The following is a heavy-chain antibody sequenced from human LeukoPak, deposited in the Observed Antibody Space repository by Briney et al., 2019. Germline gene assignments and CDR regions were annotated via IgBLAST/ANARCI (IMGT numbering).Heavy chain of an antibody. V-gene: IGHV1-8*01. J-gene: IGHJ5*02. CDR2: MNPNSGNT. Sequence: GASVKVSCKASGYTFTSYDINWVRQATGQGLEWMGWMNPNSGNTGYAQKFQGRVTMTRNTSISTAYMELSSLRSEDTAVYHCARAYRRAVNWFDPWGQGTLVTVSS. D-gene: IGHD6-19*01. CDR3: ARAYRRAVNWFDP. CDR1: GYTFTSYD.